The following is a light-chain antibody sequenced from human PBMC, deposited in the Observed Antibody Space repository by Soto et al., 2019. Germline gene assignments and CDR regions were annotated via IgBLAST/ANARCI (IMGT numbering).Light chain of an antibody. CDR1: QSISSW. CDR3: QQYRSRPYT. CDR2: RAS. V-gene: IGKV1-5*03. J-gene: IGKJ2*01. Sequence: DIQMTQSPSTLSAYVGERVTITCRASQSISSWLAWYQKKPGKAPNLLIYRASNLQTGGPSRFSGSGSGTEFTLTINRLQPDDFATYYCQQYRSRPYTFGQGTKLEIE.